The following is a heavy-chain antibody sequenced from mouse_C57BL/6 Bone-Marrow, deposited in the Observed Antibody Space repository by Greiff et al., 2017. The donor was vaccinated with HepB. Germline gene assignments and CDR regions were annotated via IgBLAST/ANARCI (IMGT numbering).Heavy chain of an antibody. D-gene: IGHD2-5*01. V-gene: IGHV7-1*01. J-gene: IGHJ4*01. CDR1: GFTFSDFY. Sequence: EVMLVESGGGLVQSGRSLRLSCATSGFTFSDFYMEWVRQAPGKGLEWIAASRNKANDYTTEYSASVKGRFIVSRDTSQSILYLQMNALRAEDTAIYYCARDAYYSNYEDYAMDYWGQGTSVTVSS. CDR3: ARDAYYSNYEDYAMDY. CDR2: SRNKANDYTT.